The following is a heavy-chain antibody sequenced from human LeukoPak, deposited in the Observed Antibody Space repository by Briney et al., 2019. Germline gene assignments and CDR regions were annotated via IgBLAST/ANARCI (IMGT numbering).Heavy chain of an antibody. V-gene: IGHV4-4*02. Sequence: PSETLSLTCAVSGGSLSSSNWWSWVRPPPGKGLEWVGVIFHTGSTNYSPSLKSRVTISVDKSKNQFSLNLSSVTAADTAVYYCARVWDSSNWDGDFQYWGQGTLVTVSS. CDR3: ARVWDSSNWDGDFQY. CDR2: IFHTGST. D-gene: IGHD6-13*01. CDR1: GGSLSSSNW. J-gene: IGHJ1*01.